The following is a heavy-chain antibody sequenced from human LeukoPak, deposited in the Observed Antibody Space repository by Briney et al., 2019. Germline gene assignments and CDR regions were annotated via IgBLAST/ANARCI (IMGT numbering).Heavy chain of an antibody. CDR2: IRYDGSNK. J-gene: IGHJ6*03. D-gene: IGHD2-15*01. Sequence: GGSLRLSCAASGFTFSSYGMHWVRQAPGKGLEWVAFIRYDGSNKYYADSVKGRFTISRDNSKNTLYLQMNSLRAEDTAVYYCAKGPYCSGGSYTLDYYYMGVWGKGTTVTVSS. V-gene: IGHV3-30*02. CDR1: GFTFSSYG. CDR3: AKGPYCSGGSYTLDYYYMGV.